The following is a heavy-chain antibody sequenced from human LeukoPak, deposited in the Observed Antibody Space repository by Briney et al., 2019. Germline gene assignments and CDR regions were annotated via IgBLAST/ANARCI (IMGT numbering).Heavy chain of an antibody. Sequence: GGSLRLSCAASGFTFTDYYMSWIRQAPGKGLEWLSYISSGGGTIYYAASVKGRFTISRDNAKDSLFLQVNSLRAEDTAVYYCARGAYGSGSYYPDYWGQGTLVTVSS. CDR1: GFTFTDYY. J-gene: IGHJ4*02. CDR3: ARGAYGSGSYYPDY. CDR2: ISSGGGTI. D-gene: IGHD3-10*01. V-gene: IGHV3-11*04.